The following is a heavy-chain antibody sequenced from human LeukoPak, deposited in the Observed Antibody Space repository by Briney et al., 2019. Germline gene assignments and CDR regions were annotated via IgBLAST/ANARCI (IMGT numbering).Heavy chain of an antibody. CDR1: GGTFSSYA. CDR3: ARVRDWDLLRYFDS. Sequence: ASVTVSCKASGGTFSSYAISWVRQAPGQGLEWMGGVIPIFSTANYAQKFQGRVTITADRSTSTAYMELSSLRSEDTAVYYCARVRDWDLLRYFDSWGQGTLVTVSS. D-gene: IGHD1-26*01. V-gene: IGHV1-69*06. CDR2: VIPIFSTA. J-gene: IGHJ4*02.